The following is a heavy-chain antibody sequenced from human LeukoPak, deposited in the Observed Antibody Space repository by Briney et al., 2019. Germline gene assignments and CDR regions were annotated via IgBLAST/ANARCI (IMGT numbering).Heavy chain of an antibody. V-gene: IGHV3-11*01. D-gene: IGHD2-2*01. CDR1: GFTLWDYL. CDR3: ARRDIVVVPAAISYYCMDV. J-gene: IGHJ6*02. Sequence: GGSLRHSRAASGFTLWDYLKRWIRPAPGERLEGVSYLFSRGYTKYCADTVKGRFTISRDNAKNSLYLQMNSLRAEDTAVYYCARRDIVVVPAAISYYCMDVWGQGTTVTVSS. CDR2: LFSRGYTK.